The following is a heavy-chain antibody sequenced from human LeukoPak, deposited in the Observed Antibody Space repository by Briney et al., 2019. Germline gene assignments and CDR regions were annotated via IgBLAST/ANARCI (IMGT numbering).Heavy chain of an antibody. J-gene: IGHJ3*02. CDR2: IYYSGST. Sequence: SETLSLTCTVSGGSISTYYWSWIRQPPGKGLEWIGYIYYSGSTNKNPSLKSRVTISVDTSKNQFSLKLSSVTAADTAVYYCARSTQMYSSSWHTAAFDIWGQGTMVTVSS. CDR3: ARSTQMYSSSWHTAAFDI. CDR1: GGSISTYY. V-gene: IGHV4-59*12. D-gene: IGHD6-13*01.